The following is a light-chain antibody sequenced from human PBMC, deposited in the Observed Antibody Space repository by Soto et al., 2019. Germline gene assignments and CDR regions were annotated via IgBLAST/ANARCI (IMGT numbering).Light chain of an antibody. V-gene: IGKV3D-15*01. CDR3: QQYNNWPRT. J-gene: IGKJ1*01. Sequence: EIVLTQSPATLSLSPGERATLSCRASQSVSSNLAWYQQKPGQAPRVLIYDIFTRATGIPTRFRGSGSGTEFTLTISSLQSEEFAVYFCQQYNNWPRTVGQGTKVDIK. CDR2: DIF. CDR1: QSVSSN.